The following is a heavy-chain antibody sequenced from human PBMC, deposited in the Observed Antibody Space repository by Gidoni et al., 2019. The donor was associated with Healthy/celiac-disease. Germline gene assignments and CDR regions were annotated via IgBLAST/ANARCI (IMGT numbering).Heavy chain of an antibody. CDR3: ARDLYDSSGYLYYYYGMDV. J-gene: IGHJ6*02. CDR1: GFTFSDYD. V-gene: IGHV3-11*01. Sequence: QVQLVESGGGLVKPGGSLRLSCAASGFTFSDYDMSWIRQAPGKGLEWFSYISSSGSTIYYADSVKGRFTISRDNAKNSLYLQMNSLRAEDTAVYYCARDLYDSSGYLYYYYGMDVWGQGTTVTVSS. CDR2: ISSSGSTI. D-gene: IGHD3-22*01.